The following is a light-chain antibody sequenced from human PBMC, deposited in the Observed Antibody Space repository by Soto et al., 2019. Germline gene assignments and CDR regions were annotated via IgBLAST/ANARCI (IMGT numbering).Light chain of an antibody. CDR2: GVS. V-gene: IGLV2-14*01. Sequence: LTQPASVXASPGQASTISCTGTISDFVVYNYVSWYQQHPGKAPKLMIYGVSNRPSGVSNRFSGSKSGNTSSLTISGLQADDEADYYCSSHTISSALQVFGTGTKVTVL. J-gene: IGLJ1*01. CDR3: SSHTISSALQV. CDR1: ISDFVVYNY.